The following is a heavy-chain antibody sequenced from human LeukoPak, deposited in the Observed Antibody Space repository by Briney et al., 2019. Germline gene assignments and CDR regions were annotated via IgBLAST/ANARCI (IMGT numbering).Heavy chain of an antibody. Sequence: SVKVSCKASGGTFSSYAISWVRQAPGQGLEWLGRIIPILGIANYAQKFQGRVTITADKSTSTAYMELSSLRSEDTAVYYCARDSGIAAAGHTYDYWGQGTLVTVSS. J-gene: IGHJ4*02. CDR2: IIPILGIA. V-gene: IGHV1-69*04. D-gene: IGHD6-13*01. CDR1: GGTFSSYA. CDR3: ARDSGIAAAGHTYDY.